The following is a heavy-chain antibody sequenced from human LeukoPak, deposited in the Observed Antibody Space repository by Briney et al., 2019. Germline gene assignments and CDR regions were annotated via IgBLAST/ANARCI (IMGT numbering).Heavy chain of an antibody. CDR3: AKRGKIVVVPAATTHPYYFDY. CDR2: ISGSGGST. V-gene: IGHV3-23*01. D-gene: IGHD2-2*01. Sequence: GGSLRLSCAASGFTFSSYAMSWVRQAPGKGLEWVSAISGSGGSTYYADSVKGRFTISRNNSKNTLYLQMNSLRAEDTAVYYCAKRGKIVVVPAATTHPYYFDYWGQGTLVTVSS. CDR1: GFTFSSYA. J-gene: IGHJ4*02.